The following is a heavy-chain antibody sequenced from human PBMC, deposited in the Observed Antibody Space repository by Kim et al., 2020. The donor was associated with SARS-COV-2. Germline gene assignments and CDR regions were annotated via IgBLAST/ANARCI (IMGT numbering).Heavy chain of an antibody. CDR1: GYTFTSYG. J-gene: IGHJ5*02. D-gene: IGHD3-22*01. V-gene: IGHV1-18*04. CDR3: ARVNHLPRWIFPNYDSSGYGWFDP. Sequence: ASVKVSCKASGYTFTSYGISWVRQAPGQGLEWMGWISAYNGNTNYAQKLQGRVTMTTDTSTSTAYMELRSLRSDDTAVYYCARVNHLPRWIFPNYDSSGYGWFDPWGQGTLVTVSS. CDR2: ISAYNGNT.